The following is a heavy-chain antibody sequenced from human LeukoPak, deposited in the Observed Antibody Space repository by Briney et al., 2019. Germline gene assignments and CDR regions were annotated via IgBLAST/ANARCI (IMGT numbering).Heavy chain of an antibody. J-gene: IGHJ4*02. D-gene: IGHD3-9*01. CDR1: GYTFTGYY. CDR3: ARGYDILTGYYSMVHY. CDR2: INPNSGGT. V-gene: IGHV1-2*02. Sequence: ASVKVSCKASGYTFTGYYMHWVRQAPGQGLEWMGWINPNSGGTNYAQKFQGRVTMTRDTSISTAYMELSRLRSDDTAVYYCARGYDILTGYYSMVHYWGQGTLVTVSS.